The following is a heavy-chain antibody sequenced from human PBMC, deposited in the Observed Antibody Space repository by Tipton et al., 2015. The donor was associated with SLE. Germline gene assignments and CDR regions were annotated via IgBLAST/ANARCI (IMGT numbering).Heavy chain of an antibody. CDR2: ISWNSGNI. D-gene: IGHD1-26*01. J-gene: IGHJ6*02. CDR1: GFTFDEYA. CDR3: AKDLNGGYPYYNYGMDL. Sequence: RSLRLSCAASGFTFDEYAIHWVRQAPGKGLEWVSGISWNSGNIGYADSVKGRFTISRDNAKNSLYLQMDSLRAEDTALYYCAKDLNGGYPYYNYGMDLWGQGTTVTVSS. V-gene: IGHV3-9*01.